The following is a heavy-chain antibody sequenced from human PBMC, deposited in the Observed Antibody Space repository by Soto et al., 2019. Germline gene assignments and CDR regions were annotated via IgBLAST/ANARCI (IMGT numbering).Heavy chain of an antibody. J-gene: IGHJ5*02. CDR3: ARTSWDYHGSGNYEWFDP. Sequence: QITLKESGPTLVKPTQTLTLTCTFSGFSLTTSGVGVGWIRQPPGKALEWLALIYWDDDKRYSPSLKSRLTTRKDTAENQLALTTPNMGPVDTGTYFCARTSWDYHGSGNYEWFDPWGQGTLVTVSS. CDR2: IYWDDDK. V-gene: IGHV2-5*02. CDR1: GFSLTTSGVG. D-gene: IGHD3-10*01.